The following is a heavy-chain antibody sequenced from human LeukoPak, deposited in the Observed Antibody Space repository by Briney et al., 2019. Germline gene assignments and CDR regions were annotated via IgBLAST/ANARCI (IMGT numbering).Heavy chain of an antibody. V-gene: IGHV3-66*01. Sequence: GGSLRLSCAASGFTVSSNYMSWVRQALGKGLEWVSVIYSGGSTYYADSVKGRFTISRDNSKNTLYLQMNSLRAEDTAVYYCARGGITMVRGVTVLHKNWFDPWGQGTLVTVSS. CDR2: IYSGGST. D-gene: IGHD3-10*01. J-gene: IGHJ5*02. CDR1: GFTVSSNY. CDR3: ARGGITMVRGVTVLHKNWFDP.